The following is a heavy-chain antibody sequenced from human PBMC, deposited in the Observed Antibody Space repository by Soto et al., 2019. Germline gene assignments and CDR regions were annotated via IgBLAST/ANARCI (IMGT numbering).Heavy chain of an antibody. CDR1: GGSISSYY. V-gene: IGHV4-59*01. CDR2: IYYSGST. D-gene: IGHD7-27*01. J-gene: IGHJ6*02. Sequence: SLTCTVSGGSISSYYWSWIRQPPGKGLEWIGYIYYSGSTNYNPSLKSRVTISVDTSKNQFSLKLSSVTAADTAVYCCARAPRMGNYYYYGMDVWGQGTTVTVSS. CDR3: ARAPRMGNYYYYGMDV.